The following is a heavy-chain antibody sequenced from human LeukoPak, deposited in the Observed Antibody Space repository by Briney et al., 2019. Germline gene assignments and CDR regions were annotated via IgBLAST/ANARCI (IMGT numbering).Heavy chain of an antibody. CDR1: GYTFTGYY. D-gene: IGHD5-12*01. J-gene: IGHJ3*02. V-gene: IGHV1-2*02. CDR3: AREYVATSAFDI. CDR2: INPNSGGT. Sequence: ASVKVSCKASGYTFTGYYMHWVRRAPGQGLEWMGWINPNSGGTNYAQKFQGRVTMTRDTSISTAYMELSRLRSDDTAVYYCAREYVATSAFDIWGQGTMVTVSS.